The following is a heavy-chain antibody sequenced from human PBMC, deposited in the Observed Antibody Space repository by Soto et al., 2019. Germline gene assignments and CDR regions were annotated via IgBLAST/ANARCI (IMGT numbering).Heavy chain of an antibody. Sequence: SETLSLTCTVSGGSISSSSYYWGWIRQPPGKGLEWIGSIYYSGSTYYNPSLKSRVTISVDTSKNQFSLKLSSVTAADTAVYYCARHPRPTPMIVSFDPWGQGTLVTVSS. V-gene: IGHV4-39*01. CDR1: GGSISSSSYY. CDR2: IYYSGST. J-gene: IGHJ5*02. CDR3: ARHPRPTPMIVSFDP. D-gene: IGHD3-22*01.